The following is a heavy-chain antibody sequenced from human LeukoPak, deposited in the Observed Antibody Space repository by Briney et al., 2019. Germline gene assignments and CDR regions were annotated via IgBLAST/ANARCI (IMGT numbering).Heavy chain of an antibody. D-gene: IGHD2-2*02. V-gene: IGHV4-59*01. CDR3: ARGAHCSSTSCYKDAFDI. CDR2: VHYSGTA. Sequence: SETLSLTCTVSDGSITNYDWSWVRQPPGKGLEFIGHVHYSGTANYNPSLRSRVTISIDTSKKHFFLKLKSVTAADTAVYYCARGAHCSSTSCYKDAFDIWGQGTMVTVSS. CDR1: DGSITNYD. J-gene: IGHJ3*02.